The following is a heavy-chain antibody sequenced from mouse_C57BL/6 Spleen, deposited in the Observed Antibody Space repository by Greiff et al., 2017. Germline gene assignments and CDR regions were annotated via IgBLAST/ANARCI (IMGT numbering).Heavy chain of an antibody. Sequence: EVKLMESGGDLVKPGGSLKLSCAASGFTFSSYGMSWVRQTPDKRLEWVATISSGGSYTYYPDSVQGRFTISRDNAKNTLYLQMSSLKSEDTAMYYCARHDYGSSYENCVAYWGQGTTLTVSS. J-gene: IGHJ2*01. D-gene: IGHD1-1*01. V-gene: IGHV5-6*01. CDR1: GFTFSSYG. CDR2: ISSGGSYT. CDR3: ARHDYGSSYENCVAY.